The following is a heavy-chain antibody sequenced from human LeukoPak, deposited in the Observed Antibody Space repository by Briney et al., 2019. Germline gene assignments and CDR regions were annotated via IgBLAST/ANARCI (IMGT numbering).Heavy chain of an antibody. J-gene: IGHJ2*01. CDR3: ARDRDGYNSDWYFDL. CDR2: IYSGGST. Sequence: GGSLRLSCAASGFTVSSNYMSWVRQAPGKGLEGVSVIYSGGSTYYADSVKGRFTISRDNSKNTLYLQMNSLRAEDTAVYYCARDRDGYNSDWYFDLWGRGTLVTVSS. CDR1: GFTVSSNY. V-gene: IGHV3-53*01. D-gene: IGHD5-24*01.